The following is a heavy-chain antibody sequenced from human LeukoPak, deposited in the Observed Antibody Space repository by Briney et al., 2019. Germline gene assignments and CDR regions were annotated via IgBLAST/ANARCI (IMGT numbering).Heavy chain of an antibody. CDR2: INPNSGGT. CDR1: GYTFTGYY. V-gene: IGHV1-2*02. Sequence: ASVKVSCKASGYTFTGYYMHWVRQAPGQGLEWMGWINPNSGGTNYAQKFQGRVTMTRDTSISTAYMELSSLRSEDTAVYYCARNYYYDSSGYAQSAFDIWGQGTMVTVSS. CDR3: ARNYYYDSSGYAQSAFDI. J-gene: IGHJ3*02. D-gene: IGHD3-22*01.